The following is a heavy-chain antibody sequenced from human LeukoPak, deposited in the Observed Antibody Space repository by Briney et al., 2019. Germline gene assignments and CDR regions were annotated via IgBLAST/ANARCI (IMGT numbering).Heavy chain of an antibody. CDR1: GGSISSYY. V-gene: IGHV4-59*01. CDR2: IYYSGTT. D-gene: IGHD6-13*01. Sequence: SETLSLTCTVSGGSISSYYWSWIRQPPGKGLQWIGYIYYSGTTNYNPSLKGRVTISVDTSKNQFSLTLSSVTAADTAVYYCARGVYIAAAQYGYWGQGTLVSVSS. CDR3: ARGVYIAAAQYGY. J-gene: IGHJ4*02.